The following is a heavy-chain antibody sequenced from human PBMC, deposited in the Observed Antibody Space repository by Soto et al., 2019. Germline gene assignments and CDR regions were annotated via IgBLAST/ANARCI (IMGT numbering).Heavy chain of an antibody. CDR1: GGSFSGYY. CDR2: INHSGST. Sequence: SETLSLTCAVYGGSFSGYYWSWIRQPPGKGLEWIGEINHSGSTNYNPSLKSRVTISVDTSKNQFSLKLSSVTAADTAVYYCARGSLSVDIVATVPFDYWGQGTLVTVSS. D-gene: IGHD5-12*01. CDR3: ARGSLSVDIVATVPFDY. V-gene: IGHV4-34*01. J-gene: IGHJ4*02.